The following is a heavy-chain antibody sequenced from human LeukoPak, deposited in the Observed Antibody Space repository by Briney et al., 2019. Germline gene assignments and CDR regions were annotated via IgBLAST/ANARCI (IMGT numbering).Heavy chain of an antibody. CDR1: GFTFNSYS. J-gene: IGHJ6*02. CDR3: ARSSLLHSNAMDV. D-gene: IGHD5-18*01. V-gene: IGHV3-48*02. CDR2: ISSSSNV. Sequence: GGSLRLSCAASGFTFNSYSMNWVRQAPGKGLEWISYISSSSNVYYADSVKGRFTISRDNTKNSLYLQMSSLRDDDTAVYYCARSSLLHSNAMDVWGQGTTVTVSS.